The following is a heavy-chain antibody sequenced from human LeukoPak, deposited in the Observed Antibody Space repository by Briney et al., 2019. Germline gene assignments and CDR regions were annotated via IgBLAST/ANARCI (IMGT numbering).Heavy chain of an antibody. CDR3: AKDDILTGSYFDY. V-gene: IGHV3-23*01. Sequence: PGGSLRLSCAASGFTFSSYAMSWVRQAPGKGQEWVSAISGSGGSTYYADSVKGRFTISRDNSKNTLYLQMNSLRAEDTAVYYCAKDDILTGSYFDYWGQGTLVTVSS. J-gene: IGHJ4*02. CDR2: ISGSGGST. CDR1: GFTFSSYA. D-gene: IGHD3-9*01.